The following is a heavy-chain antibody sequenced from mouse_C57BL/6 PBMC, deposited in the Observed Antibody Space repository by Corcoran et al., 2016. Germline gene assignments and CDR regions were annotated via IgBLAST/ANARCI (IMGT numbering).Heavy chain of an antibody. J-gene: IGHJ1*03. CDR1: GYTFTTYG. D-gene: IGHD1-1*01. CDR3: ARSSSYVGYFDV. CDR2: INTYSGVP. Sequence: QIQLVQSGPELKKPGETVKISCKASGYTFTTYGMSWVKQAPGKGLKWMGWINTYSGVPTYADDFKGRFAFSLETSASTAYLQINNLKNEDTATYFCARSSSYVGYFDVWGTGTTVTVSS. V-gene: IGHV9-3*01.